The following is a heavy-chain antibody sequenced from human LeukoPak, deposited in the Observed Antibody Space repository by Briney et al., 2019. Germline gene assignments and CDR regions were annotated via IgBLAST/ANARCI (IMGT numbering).Heavy chain of an antibody. Sequence: PSETLSLTCTVSGDSISNYYWSWIRQPPGKGLEWIGYTYYSGSTNYNPSLKSRVTISVDASKKHFSLTLTSVTAADTAVYYCARRRAMDTSDAFDIWGQGTMVTVSS. V-gene: IGHV4-59*08. CDR1: GDSISNYY. D-gene: IGHD5-24*01. CDR3: ARRRAMDTSDAFDI. J-gene: IGHJ3*02. CDR2: TYYSGST.